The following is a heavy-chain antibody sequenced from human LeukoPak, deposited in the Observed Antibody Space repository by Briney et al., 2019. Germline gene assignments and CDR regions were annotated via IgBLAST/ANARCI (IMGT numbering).Heavy chain of an antibody. CDR1: GGTFSSYA. J-gene: IGHJ6*02. D-gene: IGHD5-12*01. CDR2: IIPILGIA. V-gene: IGHV1-69*04. CDR3: ARSHRGYVGGMDV. Sequence: SVKASCKASGGTFSSYAISWVRQAPGQGLEWMGRIIPILGIANYAQKFQGRVTITADKSTSTAYMELSSLRSEDTAVYYCARSHRGYVGGMDVWGQGTTVTVSS.